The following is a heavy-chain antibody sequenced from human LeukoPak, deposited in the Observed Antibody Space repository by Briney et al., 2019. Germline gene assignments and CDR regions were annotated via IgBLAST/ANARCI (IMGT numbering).Heavy chain of an antibody. CDR2: IRSKANNYAT. CDR3: TRSGCTNGVCQDYYYYYYMDV. Sequence: GGSLKLSCAASGFTFSGSAMHWVRQASGKGLEWVGRIRSKANNYATVYAASVKGRFTISRDDSKNTAYLQMNSLKTEDTAVYYCTRSGCTNGVCQDYYYYYYMDVWGKGTTVTVSS. D-gene: IGHD2-8*01. J-gene: IGHJ6*03. CDR1: GFTFSGSA. V-gene: IGHV3-73*01.